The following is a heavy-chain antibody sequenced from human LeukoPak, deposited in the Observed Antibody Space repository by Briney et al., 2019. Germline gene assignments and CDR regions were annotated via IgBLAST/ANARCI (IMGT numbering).Heavy chain of an antibody. Sequence: GGSLRLSCAASGFTFSSYEMNWVRQAPGKGLEWVSYISSSGSTIYYADSVKGRFTISRDNAKNSLYLQMNSLRAEDTAVYYCAREALRYYYMDVWGKGTTVTASS. CDR1: GFTFSSYE. D-gene: IGHD2-8*01. CDR2: ISSSGSTI. J-gene: IGHJ6*03. CDR3: AREALRYYYMDV. V-gene: IGHV3-48*03.